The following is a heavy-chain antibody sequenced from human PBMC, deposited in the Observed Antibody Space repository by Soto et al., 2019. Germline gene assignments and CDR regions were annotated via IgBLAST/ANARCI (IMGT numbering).Heavy chain of an antibody. Sequence: PGGSLRLSCAASGFTFSSYGMHWVRQAPGKGLEWVAVISYDGSNKYYADSVKGRFTISRDNSKNTLYLQMNSLRAEDTAVYYCAKDKAVALYYYYGMDVWGQGTTVTVSS. V-gene: IGHV3-30*18. CDR3: AKDKAVALYYYYGMDV. CDR2: ISYDGSNK. J-gene: IGHJ6*02. CDR1: GFTFSSYG. D-gene: IGHD6-19*01.